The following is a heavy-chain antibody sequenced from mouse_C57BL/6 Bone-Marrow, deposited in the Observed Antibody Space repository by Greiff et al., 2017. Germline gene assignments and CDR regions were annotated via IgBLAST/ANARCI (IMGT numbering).Heavy chain of an antibody. CDR3: TDGYDYFDY. D-gene: IGHD2-2*01. V-gene: IGHV1-15*01. Sequence: ESGAELVRPGASVTLSCKASGYTFTDYEMHWVKQTPVHGLEWIGAIDPETGGTAYNQKFKGKAILTADKSSSTAYMELRSLTSEDSAVYYCTDGYDYFDYWGQGTTLTVSS. J-gene: IGHJ2*01. CDR1: GYTFTDYE. CDR2: IDPETGGT.